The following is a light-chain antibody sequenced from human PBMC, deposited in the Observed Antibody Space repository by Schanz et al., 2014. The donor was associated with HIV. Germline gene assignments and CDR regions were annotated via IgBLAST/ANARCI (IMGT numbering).Light chain of an antibody. J-gene: IGLJ1*01. Sequence: QSALTQPTSVSGSPGQSITISCTVASSDVGNNNYVSWYQQHPGRAPKLLVYDVTNRPSGVSSRFSGSKSGNTASLTISGLQPEDEADYYCCSYAGSSTPYVFGTGTKLTVL. CDR2: DVT. CDR1: SSDVGNNNY. CDR3: CSYAGSSTPYV. V-gene: IGLV2-14*03.